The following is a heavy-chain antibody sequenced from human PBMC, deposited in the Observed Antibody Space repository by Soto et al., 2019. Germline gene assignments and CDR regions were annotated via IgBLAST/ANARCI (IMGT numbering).Heavy chain of an antibody. J-gene: IGHJ4*02. CDR2: INHSGST. D-gene: IGHD1-7*01. CDR3: ARSFRGELELPTTALYFDY. Sequence: SETLSLTCAVYGGSFSGYYWSWIRQPPGKGLEWIGEINHSGSTNYNPSLKSRVTISVDTSENQFSLKLSSVTAADTAVYYCARSFRGELELPTTALYFDYWGQGTLVTVSS. CDR1: GGSFSGYY. V-gene: IGHV4-34*01.